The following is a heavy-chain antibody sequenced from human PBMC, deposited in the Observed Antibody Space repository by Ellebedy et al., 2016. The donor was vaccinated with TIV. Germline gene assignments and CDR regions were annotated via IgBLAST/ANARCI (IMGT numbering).Heavy chain of an antibody. CDR2: INHSGST. CDR1: GGSFSGYY. J-gene: IGHJ3*02. CDR3: ASGYYYDSSGYYPDAFDI. D-gene: IGHD3-22*01. Sequence: SETLSLTCAVYGGSFSGYYWSWIRQPPGKGLEWIGEINHSGSTNYNPSLKSRVTISVDTSKNQFSLKLSSVTAADTAVYYCASGYYYDSSGYYPDAFDIWGQGTMVTVSS. V-gene: IGHV4-34*01.